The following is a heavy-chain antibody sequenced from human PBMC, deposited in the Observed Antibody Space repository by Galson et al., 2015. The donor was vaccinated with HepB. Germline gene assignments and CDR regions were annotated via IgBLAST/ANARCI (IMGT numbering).Heavy chain of an antibody. CDR2: ISGSGGTT. CDR3: AKCLLSYYYYMDV. V-gene: IGHV3-23*01. CDR1: GFTFSSYV. J-gene: IGHJ6*03. Sequence: SLRLSCAASGFTFSSYVMSWVRQAPGKGLEWVSAISGSGGTTYYADSVKGRFSISRDNSKNTLYLQMNSLRAEDTAVYYCAKCLLSYYYYMDVWGKGTTVTVSS.